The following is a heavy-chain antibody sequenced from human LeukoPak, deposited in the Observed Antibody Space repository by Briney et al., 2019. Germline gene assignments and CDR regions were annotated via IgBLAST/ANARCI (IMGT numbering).Heavy chain of an antibody. J-gene: IGHJ4*02. V-gene: IGHV1-69*04. Sequence: SVKLSCKASGRTFSSYAISWVRQPPGQGLEWMGRIIPIFGIANYAQKFQGRVTITADKSTSTAYMELSSLRSEDTAVYYCAREESGSYIDYWGQGTLVTVSS. CDR2: IIPIFGIA. CDR3: AREESGSYIDY. D-gene: IGHD1-26*01. CDR1: GRTFSSYA.